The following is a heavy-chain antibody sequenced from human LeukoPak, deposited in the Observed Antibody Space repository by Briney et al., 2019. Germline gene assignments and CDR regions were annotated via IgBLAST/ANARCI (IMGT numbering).Heavy chain of an antibody. J-gene: IGHJ6*03. V-gene: IGHV3-74*01. CDR3: AAGGGWDPSFGVVTHIDV. CDR2: IDNDGHGI. CDR1: GFTFSGYW. Sequence: GRSLRLSCAASGFTFSGYWMHWVRQGPEKGLELVSRIDNDGHGIIYADSVKGRFTTSRDNAKNTLYLQMNSLRVEDTAVYYCAAGGGWDPSFGVVTHIDVWGKGTTVAVS. D-gene: IGHD3-3*01.